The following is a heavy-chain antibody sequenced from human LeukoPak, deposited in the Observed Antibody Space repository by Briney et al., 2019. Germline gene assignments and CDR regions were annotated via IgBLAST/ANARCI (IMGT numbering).Heavy chain of an antibody. CDR1: GYTFTSYG. Sequence: GASVKVSCKASGYTFTSYGISWVRQAPGQGLEWMGWISAYNGNTNYAQKLQGRVTMTTDTSTSTAYMELRSLRSDDTAVYYCARRRGSGSYYKSPSDYYYYMDVWGKGTTVTISS. J-gene: IGHJ6*03. V-gene: IGHV1-18*01. D-gene: IGHD3-10*01. CDR3: ARRRGSGSYYKSPSDYYYYMDV. CDR2: ISAYNGNT.